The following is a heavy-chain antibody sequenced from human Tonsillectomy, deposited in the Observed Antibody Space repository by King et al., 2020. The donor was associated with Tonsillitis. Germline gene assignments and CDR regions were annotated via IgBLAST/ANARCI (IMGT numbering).Heavy chain of an antibody. CDR2: IYDSGDSS. Sequence: VQLVESGGGLVQPGGSLRLSCAASGFSFSKYAMNWVRQAPGKGLEWVSTIYDSGDSSYYADSVKGRFTISRDNYKKTLYLQMNTLRPEDTAVYYCAKAEVGTAMVRNWYFDLWGRGTLVTVSS. V-gene: IGHV3-23*04. J-gene: IGHJ2*01. D-gene: IGHD5-18*01. CDR1: GFSFSKYA. CDR3: AKAEVGTAMVRNWYFDL.